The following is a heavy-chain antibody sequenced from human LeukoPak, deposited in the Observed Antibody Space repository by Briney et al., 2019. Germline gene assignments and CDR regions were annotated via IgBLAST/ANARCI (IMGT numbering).Heavy chain of an antibody. CDR1: GFSFSSYG. V-gene: IGHV3-30*03. Sequence: GRSLRLSCAASGFSFSSYGMHWVRQAPGKGLEWVAVISYDGSNKYYADSVKGRFTISRDNSKNTLYLQMNSLRAEDTAVYYCARDVDYGGNNAFDIWGQGTMVTVSS. D-gene: IGHD4-23*01. CDR2: ISYDGSNK. CDR3: ARDVDYGGNNAFDI. J-gene: IGHJ3*02.